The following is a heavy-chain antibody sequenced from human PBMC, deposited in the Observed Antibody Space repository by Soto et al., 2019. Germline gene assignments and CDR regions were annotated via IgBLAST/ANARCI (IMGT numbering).Heavy chain of an antibody. Sequence: EVQLVESGGGLVKPGGSLRLSCAASGFTFSDGWMNWVRQAPGKGLERVGRIKSKISGGTADYVAPVIGRFTISRDDSKNTVYLQMTSLKIEDTAVYYCTTTGGHLHSDPFDYWGQGALVTVSS. V-gene: IGHV3-15*07. D-gene: IGHD2-8*02. CDR2: IKSKISGGTA. J-gene: IGHJ4*02. CDR1: GFTFSDGW. CDR3: TTTGGHLHSDPFDY.